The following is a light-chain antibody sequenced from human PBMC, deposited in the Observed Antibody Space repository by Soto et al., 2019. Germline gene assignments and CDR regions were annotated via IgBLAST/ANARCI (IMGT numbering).Light chain of an antibody. V-gene: IGKV3-20*01. CDR2: DSS. J-gene: IGKJ4*01. CDR1: QTINNY. CDR3: QQYVDSPVT. Sequence: EIVLTQSPGTLSLSPGERATLSCRASQTINNYVAWYQQKPGQAPRVLIYDSSIRATGVPDRFSGSGSGTDFTLTISRLEPEDFAVYYCQQYVDSPVTFGGGTKVEIK.